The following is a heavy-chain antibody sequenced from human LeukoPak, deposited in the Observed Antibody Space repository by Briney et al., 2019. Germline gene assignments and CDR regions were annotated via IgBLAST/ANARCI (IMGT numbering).Heavy chain of an antibody. CDR2: ISSSSSYI. CDR3: AELGITMIGGV. CDR1: GFTFSSYG. D-gene: IGHD3-10*02. Sequence: GGSLRLSYAATGFTFSSYGMNWVRQAPGKGLEWVSFISSSSSYIYYADSVKGRFTISRDNAKNTLYLQMSSLRAEDTAVYYCAELGITMIGGVWGKGTTVTISS. V-gene: IGHV3-21*01. J-gene: IGHJ6*04.